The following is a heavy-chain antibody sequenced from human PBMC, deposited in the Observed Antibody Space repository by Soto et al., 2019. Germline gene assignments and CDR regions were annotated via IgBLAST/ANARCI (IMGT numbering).Heavy chain of an antibody. J-gene: IGHJ5*02. V-gene: IGHV1-3*01. CDR1: GYTFTSYA. CDR2: INAGNGNT. Sequence: ASVKVSCKASGYTFTSYAMHWVRQAPGQRLEWMGWINAGNGNTKYSQKFQGRVTITRDTSASTAYMELSSLRSEDTAVYYCARDNSYYDILTGYSPPWFDPRGQGTLVTVSS. D-gene: IGHD3-9*01. CDR3: ARDNSYYDILTGYSPPWFDP.